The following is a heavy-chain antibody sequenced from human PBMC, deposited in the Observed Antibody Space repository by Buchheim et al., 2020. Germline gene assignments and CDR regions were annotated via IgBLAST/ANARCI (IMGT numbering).Heavy chain of an antibody. D-gene: IGHD6-13*01. CDR1: GGSFSTFA. CDR3: ARGLRRAAAGVMGPFDI. J-gene: IGHJ3*02. CDR2: IISDSGIT. Sequence: QVHLVQSGPEVKKPGSSVRVSCRASGGSFSTFAINWVRQAPGQGLEWMGGIISDSGITKYVKKFQDRVTMTVDKSTSTAYMDLTSLNSDDAAVYYCARGLRRAAAGVMGPFDIWSQGT. V-gene: IGHV1-69*17.